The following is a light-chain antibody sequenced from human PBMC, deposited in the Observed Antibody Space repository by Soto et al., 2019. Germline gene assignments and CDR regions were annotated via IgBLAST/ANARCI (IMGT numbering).Light chain of an antibody. CDR2: EVT. CDR1: SSDVGGYNY. Sequence: QSALTQPPSASGSPGQSVALSCTETSSDVGGYNYVSWYQQYPGKAPKLIMYEVTKRPSGVPDRFSGSKSGNTTPLTVSGLQAEDEADYYCCSYVGSNNYVFGTGTKVTVL. V-gene: IGLV2-8*01. CDR3: CSYVGSNNYV. J-gene: IGLJ1*01.